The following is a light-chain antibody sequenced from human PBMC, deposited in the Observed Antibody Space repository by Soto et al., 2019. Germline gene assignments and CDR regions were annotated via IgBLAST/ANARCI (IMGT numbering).Light chain of an antibody. V-gene: IGKV3-20*01. J-gene: IGKJ5*01. Sequence: EVVLTQSPGTLSLSPGERATLSCRASQTVRNNYLAWYQQKPGQAPRLLIYGASNRATGIPDRFSGSGSGTDFTLTISRLEPEDFAVYYCQQYNNWPITFGRGTRLEIK. CDR1: QTVRNNY. CDR3: QQYNNWPIT. CDR2: GAS.